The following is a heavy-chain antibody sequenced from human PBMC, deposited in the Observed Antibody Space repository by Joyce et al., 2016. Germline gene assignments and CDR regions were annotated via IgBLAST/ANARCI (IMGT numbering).Heavy chain of an antibody. CDR3: ARGGIVYDDSMDL. CDR2: SSRESTYI. CDR1: GFTFSTSS. Sequence: EVQLVESGGGLVKPGGSLRLSCAASGFTFSTSSMSWFRRAPGTGLDWVSASSRESTYIFYADSVKGRFTVSRDNAKNSLYLQMNSLRAEDTAVFFCARGGIVYDDSMDLWGQGTTVTVSS. J-gene: IGHJ6*02. V-gene: IGHV3-21*02. D-gene: IGHD3-22*01.